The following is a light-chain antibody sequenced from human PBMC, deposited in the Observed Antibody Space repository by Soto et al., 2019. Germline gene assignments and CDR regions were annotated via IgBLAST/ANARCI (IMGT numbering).Light chain of an antibody. CDR1: QSVSSY. CDR3: QQRNNWPIT. V-gene: IGKV3-11*01. Sequence: EIVLTQSPATLSLSPGERATLSCRASQSVSSYLAWYQQKPGQAPRLLIYDASNRATGIPVRFSGSGSGTDFTLTISSLEPEDFALYYCQQRNNWPITFGQGTRLEFK. J-gene: IGKJ5*01. CDR2: DAS.